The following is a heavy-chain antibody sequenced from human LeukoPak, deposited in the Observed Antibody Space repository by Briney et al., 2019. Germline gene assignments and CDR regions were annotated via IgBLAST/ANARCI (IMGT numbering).Heavy chain of an antibody. D-gene: IGHD6-19*01. Sequence: GGSLRLSCAASGFTFSSYSMNWVRQAPGKGLEWVSSISSSSSYIYYADSVKGRFTISRDNAKNSLYLQMNSLRAEDTAVYYCAKEHQYSSGWVPLDYWGQGTLVTVSS. CDR3: AKEHQYSSGWVPLDY. J-gene: IGHJ4*02. V-gene: IGHV3-21*04. CDR1: GFTFSSYS. CDR2: ISSSSSYI.